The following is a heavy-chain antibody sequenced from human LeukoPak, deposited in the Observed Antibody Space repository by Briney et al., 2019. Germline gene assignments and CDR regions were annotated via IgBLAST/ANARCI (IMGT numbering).Heavy chain of an antibody. V-gene: IGHV4-59*01. CDR3: ARDSDHSYMDV. J-gene: IGHJ6*03. CDR2: IYYSGST. D-gene: IGHD1-26*01. Sequence: SETLSLTCTVSGGSISSYYWSWIRQPPGKGLEWIGYIYYSGSTNYNPSLKSRVTISVDTSKNQFSLKLSSVTAADTAVYYCARDSDHSYMDVWGKGTTVTVSS. CDR1: GGSISSYY.